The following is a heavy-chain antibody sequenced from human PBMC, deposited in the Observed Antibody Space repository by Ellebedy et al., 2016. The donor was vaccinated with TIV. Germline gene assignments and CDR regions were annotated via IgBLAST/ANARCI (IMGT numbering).Heavy chain of an antibody. CDR2: LYPDAKT. Sequence: GESLKISCEASGIIVSDYFMNWVRQAPGKGLEWVSVLYPDAKTNYTDYVNGRFIVSRDSPKNTLYLHMNSLTAEDTAVYYYARDPGGGGDFGDNWFDPWGQGTLVTVSS. D-gene: IGHD2-21*01. CDR1: GIIVSDYF. CDR3: ARDPGGGGDFGDNWFDP. V-gene: IGHV3-66*01. J-gene: IGHJ5*02.